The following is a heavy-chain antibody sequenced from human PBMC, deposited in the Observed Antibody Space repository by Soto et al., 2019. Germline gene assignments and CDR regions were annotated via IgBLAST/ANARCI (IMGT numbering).Heavy chain of an antibody. V-gene: IGHV4-31*03. CDR1: GSSISSGSYY. CDR3: ARDYMAVVD. D-gene: IGHD2-15*01. Sequence: SETLSLTCTVSGSSISSGSYYWSWIRQHPGRGLEWIGYIYHSGSTYYNPSLKSRATISLDTSKNQFSLKLSSVTAADTAVYYCARDYMAVVDWGQGTLVTVSS. J-gene: IGHJ4*02. CDR2: IYHSGST.